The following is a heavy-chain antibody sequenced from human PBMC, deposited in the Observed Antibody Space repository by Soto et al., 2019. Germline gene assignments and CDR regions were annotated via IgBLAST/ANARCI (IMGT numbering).Heavy chain of an antibody. V-gene: IGHV3-23*01. J-gene: IGHJ4*02. CDR1: GFTFSSYA. CDR2: ISGSGGST. CDR3: AKRNYYDSSGYYYPYYFDY. Sequence: EVQLLESGGGLVQPGGSLRLSCAASGFTFSSYAMSWVRQAPGKGLEWVSGISGSGGSTYYADSVKGRFTISRDNSKNTLYLQMNSLRAEDTAVYYCAKRNYYDSSGYYYPYYFDYWGQGTLVTVSS. D-gene: IGHD3-22*01.